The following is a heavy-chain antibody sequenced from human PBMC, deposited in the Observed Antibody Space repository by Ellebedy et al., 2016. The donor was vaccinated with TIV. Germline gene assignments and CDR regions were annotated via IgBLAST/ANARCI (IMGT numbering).Heavy chain of an antibody. J-gene: IGHJ4*02. CDR2: INQNGREK. D-gene: IGHD6-19*01. Sequence: GESLKISCAASGSTISRSWMSWVRQAPGKGLEWVANINQNGREKNFVDSVKGRFSISRDNAKNSLYLQMNSLRAEDTAVYYCARRVAGKASFDYWGQGTLVTVSS. CDR3: ARRVAGKASFDY. V-gene: IGHV3-7*01. CDR1: GSTISRSW.